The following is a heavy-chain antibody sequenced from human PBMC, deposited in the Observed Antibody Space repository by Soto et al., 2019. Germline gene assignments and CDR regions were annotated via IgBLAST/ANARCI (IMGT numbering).Heavy chain of an antibody. J-gene: IGHJ4*02. CDR1: GGTFSSYA. D-gene: IGHD6-25*01. Sequence: QVQLVQSGAEVKKPGSSVKVSCKASGGTFSSYAISWVRQAPGQGLEWMGGLIPIFGTANYAQKFQGRVTITADKATSTAYMALSSLRSEDTAVYYCARGPRAAPMVFDYWGQGALVTVSS. V-gene: IGHV1-69*06. CDR3: ARGPRAAPMVFDY. CDR2: LIPIFGTA.